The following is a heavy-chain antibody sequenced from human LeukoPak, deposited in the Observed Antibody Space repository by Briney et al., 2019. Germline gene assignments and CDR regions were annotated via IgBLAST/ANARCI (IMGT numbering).Heavy chain of an antibody. CDR3: ARQGLYYYDSSGPDAFDI. V-gene: IGHV4-38-2*01. J-gene: IGHJ3*02. D-gene: IGHD3-22*01. CDR1: GYSISSGYY. CDR2: LYHSGST. Sequence: PSETLSLTCAVSGYSISSGYYWGWLRQPPGKGLEWIGSLYHSGSTYYNPSLKSRVTISVDTSTNQSSLQLSSVTAADTAVYYCARQGLYYYDSSGPDAFDIWGQGTMVTVSS.